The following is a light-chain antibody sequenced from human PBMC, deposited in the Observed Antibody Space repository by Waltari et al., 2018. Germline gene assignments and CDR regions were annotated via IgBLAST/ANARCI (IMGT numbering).Light chain of an antibody. Sequence: QSALTQPPSASGSPGPSVTISCTGTSRDVGGYNFVSGYQQPPGKAPKLMIYAVSKRLSGVPDRFSGSKSGNTASLTVSGLQPEDEADYYCSSYAGNHVVFGGGTKLTVL. J-gene: IGLJ2*01. CDR3: SSYAGNHVV. V-gene: IGLV2-8*01. CDR2: AVS. CDR1: SRDVGGYNF.